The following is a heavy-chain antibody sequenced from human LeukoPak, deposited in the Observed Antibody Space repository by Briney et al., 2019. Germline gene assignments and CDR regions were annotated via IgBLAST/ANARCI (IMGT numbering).Heavy chain of an antibody. CDR1: GFTFSSYA. CDR3: ARRRLDAFDT. V-gene: IGHV3-48*04. D-gene: IGHD5-24*01. J-gene: IGHJ3*02. CDR2: IRSSSSTT. Sequence: GGSLRLSCAASGFTFSSYAMSWVRQAPGKGLEWVSFIRSSSSTTDYADSVKGRFTISRDDAKNSLFLQMNSLRADDTAVYYCARRRLDAFDTWGQGTMVTVSS.